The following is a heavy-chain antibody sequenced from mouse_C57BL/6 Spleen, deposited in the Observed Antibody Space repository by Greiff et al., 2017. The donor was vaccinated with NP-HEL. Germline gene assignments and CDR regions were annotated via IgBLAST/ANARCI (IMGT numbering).Heavy chain of an antibody. CDR2: IYPGSGNT. D-gene: IGHD1-1*01. V-gene: IGHV1-76*01. Sequence: VQLVESGAELVRPGASVKLSCKASGYTFTDYYINWVKQRPGQGLEWIARIYPGSGNTYYNEKFKGKATLTAEKSSSTAYMQLSSLTSEDSAVYFCARGDGSSYWGQGTLVTVSA. J-gene: IGHJ3*01. CDR1: GYTFTDYY. CDR3: ARGDGSSY.